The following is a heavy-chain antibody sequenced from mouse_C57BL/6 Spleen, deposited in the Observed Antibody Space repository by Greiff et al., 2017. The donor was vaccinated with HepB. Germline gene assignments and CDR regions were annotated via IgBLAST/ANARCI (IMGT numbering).Heavy chain of an antibody. CDR2: IYPGDGDT. Sequence: VQLQQSGAELVKPGASVKISCKASGYAFSSYWMNWVKQRPGKGLEWIGQIYPGDGDTNYNGKFKGKATLTADKSSSTAYMQISSLTSEDSAVYVCAGYDPPRYAMDYWGQGTSVTVSS. CDR1: GYAFSSYW. J-gene: IGHJ4*01. V-gene: IGHV1-80*01. D-gene: IGHD2-3*01. CDR3: AGYDPPRYAMDY.